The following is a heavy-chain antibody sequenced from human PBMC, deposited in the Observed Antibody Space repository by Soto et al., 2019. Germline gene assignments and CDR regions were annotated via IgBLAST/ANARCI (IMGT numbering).Heavy chain of an antibody. V-gene: IGHV5-51*01. CDR2: IYPGDSDT. Sequence: GESLKISCKGSGYSFTSYWIGWVRQMPGKGLEWMGIIYPGDSDTRYSPSFQGQVTISADKSISTAYLQWSSLKASDTAMYYCARQDYSDYHYYYGMDVWGQGTTVTVPS. CDR1: GYSFTSYW. CDR3: ARQDYSDYHYYYGMDV. D-gene: IGHD4-4*01. J-gene: IGHJ6*02.